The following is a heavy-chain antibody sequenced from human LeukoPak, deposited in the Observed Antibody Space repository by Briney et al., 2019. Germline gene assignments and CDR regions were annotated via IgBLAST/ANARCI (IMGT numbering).Heavy chain of an antibody. Sequence: GGSLTLSCAASGFTFSDYSMNWVRQAPGRGLEWVSSITTSGSYIYYADSVKGRFTISRDNAKNSLFLQMNSLRAEDTALYFCARGLRRWQQPSSFDYWGQGTLVTVSS. CDR2: ITTSGSYI. J-gene: IGHJ4*02. CDR1: GFTFSDYS. D-gene: IGHD5-24*01. V-gene: IGHV3-21*01. CDR3: ARGLRRWQQPSSFDY.